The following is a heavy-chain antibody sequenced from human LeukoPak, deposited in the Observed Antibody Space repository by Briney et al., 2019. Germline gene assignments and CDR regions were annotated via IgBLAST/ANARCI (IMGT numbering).Heavy chain of an antibody. Sequence: GESLRISCKGSGYPFSSYWIGWVRQMPGKGLEWMGIIYPGESDTRYSPALQGQVTISVDTSLGTAYLQRSSRKPSDTAIHYCARQHAFRLDYWGQGPLVTVSS. CDR2: IYPGESDT. CDR3: ARQHAFRLDY. J-gene: IGHJ4*02. V-gene: IGHV5-51*01. CDR1: GYPFSSYW.